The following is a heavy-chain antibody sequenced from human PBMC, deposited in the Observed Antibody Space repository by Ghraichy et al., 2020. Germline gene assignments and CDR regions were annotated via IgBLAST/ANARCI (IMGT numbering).Heavy chain of an antibody. CDR2: ISGSGGST. Sequence: GESLNISCAASGFTFSSYAMSWVRQAPGKGLEWVSAISGSGGSTYYADSVKGRFTISRDNSKNTLYLQMNSLRAKDTAVYYCAKGGGSGYYLYYYGMDVWGQGTTVTVSS. D-gene: IGHD3-22*01. CDR3: AKGGGSGYYLYYYGMDV. V-gene: IGHV3-23*01. CDR1: GFTFSSYA. J-gene: IGHJ6*02.